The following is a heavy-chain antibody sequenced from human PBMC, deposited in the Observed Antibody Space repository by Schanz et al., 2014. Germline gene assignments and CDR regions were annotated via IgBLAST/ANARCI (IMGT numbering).Heavy chain of an antibody. J-gene: IGHJ4*02. CDR2: INASGGGT. V-gene: IGHV1-46*01. CDR3: ATAQTADYSYASGLASRFDY. Sequence: QVQLVQSGAGVKKPGASVSVSCTASGYTFVSYSKHWGRQAPRQGLEWIGIINASGGGTTYALRFQDRVTFTNDTSRSSVYIELSSLRSEDTAVYYLATAQTADYSYASGLASRFDYWGQGTLVTVSS. CDR1: GYTFVSYS. D-gene: IGHD3-16*01.